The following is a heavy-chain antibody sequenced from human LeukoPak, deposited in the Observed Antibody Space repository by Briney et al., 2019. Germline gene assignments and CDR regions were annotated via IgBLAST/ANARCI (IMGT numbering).Heavy chain of an antibody. CDR3: ARDPYYSDY. J-gene: IGHJ4*02. V-gene: IGHV1-2*06. CDR2: INPNSGGT. CDR1: GYTFTGYY. D-gene: IGHD3-10*01. Sequence: ASVKVSCKASGYTFTGYYMHWVRQAPGQGGDWMGRINPNSGGTNYEQKFQDRVTMTRDTSISTAYMELSRPRSDDTAVYYWARDPYYSDYSGQGTLVTVSS.